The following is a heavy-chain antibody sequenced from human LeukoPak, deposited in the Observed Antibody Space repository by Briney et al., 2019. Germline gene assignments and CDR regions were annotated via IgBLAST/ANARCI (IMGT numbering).Heavy chain of an antibody. CDR2: ISAYNGNT. CDR3: ARAYYGSGGSLTHTDFDY. CDR1: GYTFTNYG. V-gene: IGHV1-18*04. D-gene: IGHD3-10*01. J-gene: IGHJ4*02. Sequence: ASGKVSCKASGYTFTNYGISWVRQAPGQGLEWMGWISAYNGNTNYAQKLQDRVTMTTDTSTSTAYMELRSLRSDDTAVYYCARAYYGSGGSLTHTDFDYWGQGTLVTVSS.